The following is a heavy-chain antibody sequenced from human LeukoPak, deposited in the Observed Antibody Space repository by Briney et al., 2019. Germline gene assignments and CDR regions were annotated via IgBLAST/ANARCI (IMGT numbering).Heavy chain of an antibody. CDR2: IYYSGST. CDR3: ARNTPLNGMDV. CDR1: GGSVSSGSYY. V-gene: IGHV4-61*01. J-gene: IGHJ6*02. Sequence: LETLSLTCTVSGGSVSSGSYYWSWIRQPPGKGLEWIGYIYYSGSTNYNPSLKSRVTISVDTSKNQFSLKLCSVTAADTAVYYCARNTPLNGMDVWGQGTTVTVSS.